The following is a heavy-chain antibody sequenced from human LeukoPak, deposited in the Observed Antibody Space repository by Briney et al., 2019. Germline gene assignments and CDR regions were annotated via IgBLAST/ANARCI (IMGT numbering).Heavy chain of an antibody. CDR3: ARLYSSSLGRVFDY. CDR2: IYYSGST. D-gene: IGHD6-13*01. V-gene: IGHV4-59*01. Sequence: SETLSLTCTVSGGSISSYYWSWIRQPPGKGLEWIGYIYYSGSTNYNPSLKSRVTISVDMSKNQFSLKLSSVTAADTAVYYCARLYSSSLGRVFDYWGQGTLVTVSS. J-gene: IGHJ4*02. CDR1: GGSISSYY.